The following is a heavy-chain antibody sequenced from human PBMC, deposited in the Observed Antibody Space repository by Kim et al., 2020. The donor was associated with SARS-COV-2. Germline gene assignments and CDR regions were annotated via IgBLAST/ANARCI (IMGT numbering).Heavy chain of an antibody. J-gene: IGHJ6*02. V-gene: IGHV3-23*01. Sequence: GGSLRLSCAASGFTFSSYAMSWVRQAPGKGLEWVSAISGSGGSTYYADSVKGRFTISRDNSKNTLYLQMNSLRAEDTAVYYCAGVAAHGDYYGMDVWGQGTPVTVSS. CDR3: AGVAAHGDYYGMDV. CDR2: ISGSGGST. CDR1: GFTFSSYA. D-gene: IGHD2-15*01.